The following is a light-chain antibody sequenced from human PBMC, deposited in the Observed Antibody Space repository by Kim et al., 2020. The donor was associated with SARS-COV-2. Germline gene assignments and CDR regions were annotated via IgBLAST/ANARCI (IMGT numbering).Light chain of an antibody. CDR3: QVWDSSSDHVV. CDR2: YDS. V-gene: IGLV3-21*04. J-gene: IGLJ2*01. CDR1: NIGSKS. Sequence: APGKTARITFGGNNIGSKSVRCYQLKPGQAPVLVIYYDSDRPSGIPDRFSGSNSVNTATLTISSVEAGDEADYYFQVWDSSSDHVVFGGGTQLTVL.